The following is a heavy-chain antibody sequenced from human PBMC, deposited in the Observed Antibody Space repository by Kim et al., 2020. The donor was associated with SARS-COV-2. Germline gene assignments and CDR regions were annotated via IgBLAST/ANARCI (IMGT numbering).Heavy chain of an antibody. D-gene: IGHD2-8*02. CDR2: ISYDGSNK. CDR1: GFTFSSYA. J-gene: IGHJ6*03. CDR3: ARDLHWAGGVCPTCYYYYMDV. Sequence: GGSLRLSCAASGFTFSSYAMHWVRQAPGKGLEWVAVISYDGSNKYYADSVKGRFTISRDNSKNTLYLQMNSLRAEDTAVYYCARDLHWAGGVCPTCYYYYMDVWGKGTTVTVSS. V-gene: IGHV3-30-3*01.